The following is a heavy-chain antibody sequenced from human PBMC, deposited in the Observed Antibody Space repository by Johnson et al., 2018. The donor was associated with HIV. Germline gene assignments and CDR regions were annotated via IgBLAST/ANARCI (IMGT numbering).Heavy chain of an antibody. Sequence: VQLVESGGGLIQPGGSLRLSCAASGFAVSSNFMSWVRQAPGKGLEWVSAIYSGGSTHYADSVKGRFTISRDNSKNTLYLQMTSLGAEDTAVYYCARAGHGYNTGAFDIWGQWTMVTVSS. CDR3: ARAGHGYNTGAFDI. J-gene: IGHJ3*02. CDR1: GFAVSSNF. D-gene: IGHD5-24*01. V-gene: IGHV3-53*01. CDR2: IYSGGST.